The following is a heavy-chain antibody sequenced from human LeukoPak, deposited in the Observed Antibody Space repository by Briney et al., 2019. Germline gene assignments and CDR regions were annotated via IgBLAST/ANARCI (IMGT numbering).Heavy chain of an antibody. Sequence: QPGGSLRLSCAASGFTFSNYGMHWVRQAPGKGLEWVVVISYDGSNKYYADSVKGRFTISRDNSKSTLYLQMNSLRAEDTAVYYCAKGESIDYWGQGTLVTVSS. CDR3: AKGESIDY. V-gene: IGHV3-30*18. CDR2: ISYDGSNK. J-gene: IGHJ4*02. CDR1: GFTFSNYG. D-gene: IGHD3-16*01.